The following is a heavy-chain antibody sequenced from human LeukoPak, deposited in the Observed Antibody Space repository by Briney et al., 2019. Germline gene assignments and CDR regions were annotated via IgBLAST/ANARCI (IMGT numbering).Heavy chain of an antibody. CDR2: IYYSGST. J-gene: IGHJ4*02. D-gene: IGHD3-10*01. V-gene: IGHV4-30-4*01. CDR1: GGSISSGDYY. CDR3: ARGGGYYGSGSYFY. Sequence: SETLSLTCTVSGGSISSGDYYWSWIRQPPGKGPEWIGYIYYSGSTYYNPSLKSRVTISVDTSKNQFSLKLSSVTAADTAVYYCARGGGYYGSGSYFYWGQGTLVTVSS.